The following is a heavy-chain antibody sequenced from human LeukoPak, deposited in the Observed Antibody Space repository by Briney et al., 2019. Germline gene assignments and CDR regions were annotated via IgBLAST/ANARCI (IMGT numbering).Heavy chain of an antibody. V-gene: IGHV3-21*01. CDR2: ISSSSSYI. J-gene: IGHJ4*02. CDR1: GLTVSSYS. CDR3: ARGATVTYYFDH. D-gene: IGHD4-17*01. Sequence: GGSLRLSCAASGLTVSSYSMNWVRQAPGKGLEWVSTISSSSSYIYYADSVRGRFTISRDNAKNSLYLQMNSLTADDTAVYYCARGATVTYYFDHWGQGILVAVSS.